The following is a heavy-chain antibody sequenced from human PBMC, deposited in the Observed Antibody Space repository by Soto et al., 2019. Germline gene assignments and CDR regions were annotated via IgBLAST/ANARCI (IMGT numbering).Heavy chain of an antibody. CDR1: GFTFYTYG. J-gene: IGHJ6*02. CDR2: IWYDGGTK. D-gene: IGHD2-8*02. CDR3: ARIDCTGNNCNPYYHYGMDV. V-gene: IGHV3-33*01. Sequence: GGSLRLSCAASGFTFYTYGMHWVRQVPGKGLQWVAVIWYDGGTKYYADSVRGRFAVSRDNSKNTLYLQMNSLRDEDTAVYYCARIDCTGNNCNPYYHYGMDVWGQGTTVTVSS.